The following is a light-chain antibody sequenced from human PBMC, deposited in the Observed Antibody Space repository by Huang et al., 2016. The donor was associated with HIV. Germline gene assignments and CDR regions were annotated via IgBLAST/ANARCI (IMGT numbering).Light chain of an antibody. V-gene: IGKV1-27*01. CDR1: QDSSNY. J-gene: IGKJ1*01. CDR3: QKYNSAPRT. CDR2: SAS. Sequence: DIQMTQSPSSLSASVGDRVTITCRASQDSSNYLAWYQQRPGKVPNLLISSASTLQSGVPSRFSGSKSGTDFTLTISSLQPEDVATYYCQKYNSAPRTFGQGTKVEIK.